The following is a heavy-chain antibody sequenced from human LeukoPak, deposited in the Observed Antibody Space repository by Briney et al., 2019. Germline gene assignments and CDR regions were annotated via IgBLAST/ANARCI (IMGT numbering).Heavy chain of an antibody. CDR3: TTRVSFDY. D-gene: IGHD2-8*01. Sequence: TGGSLRLSCTASGFTLGDYAMIWARQAPAKGLECVGFIRSKAYGGTTEYAACVKGRFTISRDDSKSIAYLQMNSLKTEDTAVYYCTTRVSFDYWGQGTLVTVSS. CDR1: GFTLGDYA. CDR2: IRSKAYGGTT. J-gene: IGHJ4*02. V-gene: IGHV3-49*04.